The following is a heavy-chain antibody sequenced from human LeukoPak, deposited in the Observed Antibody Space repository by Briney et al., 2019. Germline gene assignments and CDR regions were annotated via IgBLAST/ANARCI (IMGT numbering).Heavy chain of an antibody. J-gene: IGHJ4*02. D-gene: IGHD6-25*01. CDR3: AGGSGYYFFDN. V-gene: IGHV1-2*02. Sequence: ASVTVSCKSSTNTFNGNYMHWVRQTPGQGLEWMGWTNPGSGGTNYAQKFQDRVTMTRDTSIGTIYMKLRKLSSDDTAVYYCAGGSGYYFFDNWGQGTLLSVSS. CDR1: TNTFNGNY. CDR2: TNPGSGGT.